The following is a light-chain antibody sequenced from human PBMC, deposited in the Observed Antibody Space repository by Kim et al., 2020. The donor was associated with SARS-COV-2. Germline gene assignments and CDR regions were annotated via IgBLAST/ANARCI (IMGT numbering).Light chain of an antibody. CDR2: DAS. Sequence: LSPGDRATLSCRASQSVSGDLAWYQQRSGQAPRLLIYDASKRATGVPGRFSGSGSETDFTLTISRLEPEDFAVYYCQQTTDWPPLTFGGGTKVEIK. J-gene: IGKJ4*01. CDR1: QSVSGD. CDR3: QQTTDWPPLT. V-gene: IGKV3-11*01.